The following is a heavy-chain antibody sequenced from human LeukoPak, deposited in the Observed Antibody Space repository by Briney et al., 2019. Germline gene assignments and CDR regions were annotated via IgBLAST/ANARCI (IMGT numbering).Heavy chain of an antibody. CDR1: AFSFSSHS. V-gene: IGHV3-30*04. Sequence: GGSLSLYCAGCAFSFSSHSWHWQRQAPGQGLVWVAAISYDGRTTYYADSVKGRFTISKDTSKNTLYLEMDSLRPEDTAIYYCTRDGIVGARSFDSWGQGILVTVSS. D-gene: IGHD1-26*01. CDR2: ISYDGRTT. CDR3: TRDGIVGARSFDS. J-gene: IGHJ4*02.